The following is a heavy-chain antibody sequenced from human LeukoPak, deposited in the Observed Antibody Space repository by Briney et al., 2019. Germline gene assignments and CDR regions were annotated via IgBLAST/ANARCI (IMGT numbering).Heavy chain of an antibody. D-gene: IGHD6-19*01. CDR3: ATAAPASCWYLVY. Sequence: PGGSLRLSPVASVFTSCGYGMCWVRQAPGKGLEWVALISYDEINKYYADSVKGRFTISRDISKNTLYLQMNSLRAEDTAVYSCATAAPASCWYLVYWGQGTLVTVSS. J-gene: IGHJ4*02. CDR1: VFTSCGYG. V-gene: IGHV3-30*03. CDR2: ISYDEINK.